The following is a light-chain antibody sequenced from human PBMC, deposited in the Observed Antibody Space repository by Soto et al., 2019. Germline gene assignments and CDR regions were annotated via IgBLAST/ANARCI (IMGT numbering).Light chain of an antibody. Sequence: QSALTQPASVSGSPGQSITISCTGTSSDVGGYNYVSWYQQHPGKAPKLMIYGVSNRPSGVSSRFSGSKSGNTASLTISALQAEDEADYYCSSYTSSSTVVFGGGTKLTVL. CDR3: SSYTSSSTVV. CDR1: SSDVGGYNY. V-gene: IGLV2-14*01. CDR2: GVS. J-gene: IGLJ2*01.